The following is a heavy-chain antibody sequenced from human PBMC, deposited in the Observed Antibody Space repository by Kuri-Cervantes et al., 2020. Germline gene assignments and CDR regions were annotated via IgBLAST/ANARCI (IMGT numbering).Heavy chain of an antibody. D-gene: IGHD6-6*01. CDR1: GGTFSSYA. Sequence: ASVKVSCKASGGTFSSYAISWVRQAPGQGLEWMGGINAGNGNTKYSQKFQGRVTITRDTSASTAYMELSSLRSEDTAVYYCARDHYSSSSWGQGTLVTVSS. CDR2: INAGNGNT. CDR3: ARDHYSSSS. V-gene: IGHV1-3*01. J-gene: IGHJ5*02.